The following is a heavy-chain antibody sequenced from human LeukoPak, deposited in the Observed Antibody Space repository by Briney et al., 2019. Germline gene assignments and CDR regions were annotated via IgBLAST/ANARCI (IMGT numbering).Heavy chain of an antibody. V-gene: IGHV1-69*13. CDR1: GGYFSSND. CDR3: ASSQGVVVPASHDG. Sequence: SVQDFCKASGGYFSSNDISRVRQHTGQELEWMGGIIPIFGTATYARTSQGRVTITADESTSTAYMELSSLRSEDTAVYYCASSQGVVVPASHDGWGQGSLVTVSS. D-gene: IGHD2-2*01. J-gene: IGHJ4*02. CDR2: IIPIFGTA.